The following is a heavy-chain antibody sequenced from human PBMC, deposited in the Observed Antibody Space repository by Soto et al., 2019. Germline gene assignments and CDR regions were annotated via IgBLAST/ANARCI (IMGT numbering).Heavy chain of an antibody. CDR2: ISYDGSNK. V-gene: IGHV3-30*18. CDR1: GFTFSSYG. D-gene: IGHD6-19*01. J-gene: IGHJ4*02. Sequence: GGSLRLSCAASGFTFSSYGMHWVRQAPGKGLEWVAVISYDGSNKYYADSVKGRFTISRDNSKNTLYLQMNSLRAEDTAVYYCAKDRSGWPRDFDYWGQGTLVTVSS. CDR3: AKDRSGWPRDFDY.